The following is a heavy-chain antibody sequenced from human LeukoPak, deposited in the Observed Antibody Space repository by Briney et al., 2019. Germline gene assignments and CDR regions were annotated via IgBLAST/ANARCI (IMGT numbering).Heavy chain of an antibody. CDR2: IYTSGST. CDR1: YGSISSFY. CDR3: ARDSVSRGFDY. J-gene: IGHJ4*02. V-gene: IGHV4-4*07. Sequence: SETLSLTCTVSYGSISSFYWSWIRQPAGKGLEWIGRIYTSGSTNYNSSLQSRVTMSVDTSKNQFSLKLSSVTAADTAMYFCARDSVSRGFDYWGQGTLVTVSS. D-gene: IGHD3-10*01.